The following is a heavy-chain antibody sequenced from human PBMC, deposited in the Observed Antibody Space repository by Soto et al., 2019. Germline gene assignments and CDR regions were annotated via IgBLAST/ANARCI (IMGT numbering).Heavy chain of an antibody. Sequence: EVQLVQSGAEVKKPGESLRISCKGSGYSFTSYWISWVRQMPGKGLEWMGRIDPSDSYTNYSPSFQGHVTISADKSISTAYLQWSSLKASDTAMYYCARLSQDTIFGVVISFIWFDPWGQGTLVTVSS. J-gene: IGHJ5*02. D-gene: IGHD3-3*01. CDR3: ARLSQDTIFGVVISFIWFDP. V-gene: IGHV5-10-1*03. CDR2: IDPSDSYT. CDR1: GYSFTSYW.